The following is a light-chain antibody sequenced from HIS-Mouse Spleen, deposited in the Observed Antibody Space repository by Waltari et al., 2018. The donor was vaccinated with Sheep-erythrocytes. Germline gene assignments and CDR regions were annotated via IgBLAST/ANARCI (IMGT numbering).Light chain of an antibody. CDR3: CSYAGSYNHV. J-gene: IGLJ1*01. V-gene: IGLV2-11*01. Sequence: QSALTQPRSVSGSPGQSVTIPCTGTSRDVGGYNYVSRYQQHPGKAPKLMIYDVSKRPSGVPDRFSGSKSGNTASLTISGLQAEDEADYYCCSYAGSYNHVFATGTKVTVL. CDR2: DVS. CDR1: SRDVGGYNY.